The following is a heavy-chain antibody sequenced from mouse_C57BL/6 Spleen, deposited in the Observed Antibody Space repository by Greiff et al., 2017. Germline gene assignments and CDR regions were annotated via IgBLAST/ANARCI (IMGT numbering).Heavy chain of an antibody. D-gene: IGHD2-2*01. J-gene: IGHJ2*01. CDR1: GYTFTDYE. V-gene: IGHV1-15*01. CDR2: IDPETGGT. Sequence: VQLQQSGAELVRPGASVTLSCKASGYTFTDYEMHWVKQTPVHGLEWIGAIDPETGGTAYNQKFKGKAILTADKSSSTAYMELRSLTSEDSAVYYCTRSGGLRVYYCDYWGQGTTLTVSS. CDR3: TRSGGLRVYYCDY.